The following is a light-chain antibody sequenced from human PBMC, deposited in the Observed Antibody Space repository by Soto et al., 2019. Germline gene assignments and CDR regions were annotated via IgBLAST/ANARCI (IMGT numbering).Light chain of an antibody. V-gene: IGLV1-40*01. Sequence: QSVLTQPPSVSGAPGQRVTISCTRSSSNIGAAYSVHWYQQLPGTAPRLLIFGDTSRPSGVPDRFSASESGTSASLVITGLQAEDEADYYCQSYESSRGRYVSGTGTRSPS. CDR2: GDT. CDR1: SSNIGAAYS. J-gene: IGLJ1*01. CDR3: QSYESSRGRYV.